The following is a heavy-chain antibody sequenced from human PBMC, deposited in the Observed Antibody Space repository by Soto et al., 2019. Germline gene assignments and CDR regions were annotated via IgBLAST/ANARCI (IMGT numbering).Heavy chain of an antibody. D-gene: IGHD4-17*01. J-gene: IGHJ4*02. CDR1: GGSISSYY. V-gene: IGHV4-59*01. Sequence: SETLSLTCTVSGGSISSYYWSWIRQPPGKGLEWIGYIYYSGSTNYNPSLKSRVTISVDTSKNQFSLKLSSVTAADTAVYYCARGFPYGDYYFDYWGQGTLVTVSS. CDR3: ARGFPYGDYYFDY. CDR2: IYYSGST.